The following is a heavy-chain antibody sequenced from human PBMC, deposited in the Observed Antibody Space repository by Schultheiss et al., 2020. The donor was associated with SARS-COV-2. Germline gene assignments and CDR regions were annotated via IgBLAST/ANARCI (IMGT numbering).Heavy chain of an antibody. D-gene: IGHD5-18*01. J-gene: IGHJ4*02. V-gene: IGHV3-30*18. Sequence: GESLKISCAASGFTFSSYWMHWVRQAPGKGLEWVAVISYDGSNKYYADSVKGRFTISRDNSKNTLYLQMNSLRAEDTAVYYCAKDFYIGSTDTAMVTGFDYWGQGTLVTVSS. CDR1: GFTFSSYW. CDR2: ISYDGSNK. CDR3: AKDFYIGSTDTAMVTGFDY.